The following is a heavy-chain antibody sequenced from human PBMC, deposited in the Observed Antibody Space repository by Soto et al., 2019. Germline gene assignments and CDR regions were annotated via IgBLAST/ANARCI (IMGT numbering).Heavy chain of an antibody. CDR2: IFYSGST. J-gene: IGHJ4*02. V-gene: IGHV4-59*03. Sequence: QVHLLESGPGLVKPSETLSLTCTVSGSSISGYYWSWLRQTPGKGLEWIAYIFYSGSTNYNPSLKSRVTISADTSRTQFSLKLTAVTAADTAVYYCARSGNSNGLVFDYWVQGTLVTVSS. CDR1: GSSISGYY. CDR3: ARSGNSNGLVFDY. D-gene: IGHD5-18*01.